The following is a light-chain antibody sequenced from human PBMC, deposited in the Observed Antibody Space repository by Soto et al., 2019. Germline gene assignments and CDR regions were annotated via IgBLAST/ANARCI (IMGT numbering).Light chain of an antibody. CDR1: QGINSY. Sequence: DIQMTQSPSFLSASVGDRVTITCRASQGINSYLAWYQQTPGKAPKLLIYAASTLQSGVPSRFSGSGSGTEFTLTISSLQPEDFAIYYCQQLNTYPITFGQGTRLEIK. J-gene: IGKJ5*01. CDR3: QQLNTYPIT. V-gene: IGKV1-9*01. CDR2: AAS.